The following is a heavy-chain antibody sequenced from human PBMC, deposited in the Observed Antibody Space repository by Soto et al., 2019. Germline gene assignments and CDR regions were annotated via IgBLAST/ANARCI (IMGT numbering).Heavy chain of an antibody. D-gene: IGHD3-10*01. CDR2: IYYSGST. J-gene: IGHJ4*02. V-gene: IGHV4-30-4*01. Sequence: QVQLQESGPGLVKPSQTLSLTCTVSGGSISSGDYYWSWIRQPPGKGLEWIGYIYYSGSTYYNPSLKSRVTISVDTSKNQFSLKLSSVTAADTAVYYCARDSGKYYGSGSAIDYWGQGTLVTVSS. CDR3: ARDSGKYYGSGSAIDY. CDR1: GGSISSGDYY.